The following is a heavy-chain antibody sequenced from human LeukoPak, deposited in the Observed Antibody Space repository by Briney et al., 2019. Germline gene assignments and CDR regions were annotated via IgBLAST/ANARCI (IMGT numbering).Heavy chain of an antibody. CDR2: INHSGST. CDR1: GGSFSGYY. J-gene: IGHJ4*02. V-gene: IGHV4-34*01. Sequence: SETLSLTCAVYGGSFSGYYWSWIRQPPGKGLEWIGEINHSGSTNYNPSLKSRVTISVGTSKNQFSLKLSSVTAADTAVYYCARTRYDFWSGYVYYFDYWGQGTLVTVSS. D-gene: IGHD3-3*01. CDR3: ARTRYDFWSGYVYYFDY.